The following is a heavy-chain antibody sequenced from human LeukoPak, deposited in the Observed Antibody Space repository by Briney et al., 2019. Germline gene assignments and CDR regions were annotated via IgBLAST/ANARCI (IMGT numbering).Heavy chain of an antibody. V-gene: IGHV1-2*02. CDR2: INPNSGGT. D-gene: IGHD3-10*01. CDR1: GYTFTGYY. CDR3: ARDYYGSGSTETALYDY. J-gene: IGHJ4*02. Sequence: ASVKVSCKASGYTFTGYYMHWVRQAPGQGLEWMGWINPNSGGTNYAQKFQGRVTMTRDTSISTAYMELSRLRPDDTAVYYCARDYYGSGSTETALYDYWGQGTLVTVSS.